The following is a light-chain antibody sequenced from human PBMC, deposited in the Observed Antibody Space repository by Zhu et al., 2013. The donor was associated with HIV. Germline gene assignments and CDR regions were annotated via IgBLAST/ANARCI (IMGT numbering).Light chain of an antibody. J-gene: IGKJ2*01. CDR1: QSVTGY. CDR3: QQYEGYPVT. V-gene: IGKV3-11*01. CDR2: DAS. Sequence: EIVLTQSPDTLSLSPGERATLSCRASQSVTGYLAWYQHKPGQPPRLLISDASNRASGIPARFSGSGSGTDFTLTISSLQPDDFATYYCQQYEGYPVTFGLGTKLEI.